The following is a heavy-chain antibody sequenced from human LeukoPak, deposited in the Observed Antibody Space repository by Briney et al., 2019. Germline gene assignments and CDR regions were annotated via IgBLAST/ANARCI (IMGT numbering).Heavy chain of an antibody. CDR1: GGSISSGGYY. V-gene: IGHV4-31*03. CDR3: ARVGDILTGEDY. J-gene: IGHJ4*02. D-gene: IGHD3-9*01. Sequence: PSQTLSLTCTVSGGSISSGGYYWSWIRQHPGKGLEWIGYIYYSGSTNYNPSLKSRVTISVDTSKDQFSLKLSSVTAADTAVYYCARVGDILTGEDYWGQGTLVTVSS. CDR2: IYYSGST.